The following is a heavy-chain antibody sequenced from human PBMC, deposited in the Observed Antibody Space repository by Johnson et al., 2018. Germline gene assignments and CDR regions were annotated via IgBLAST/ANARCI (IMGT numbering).Heavy chain of an antibody. D-gene: IGHD3-3*02. CDR1: GGSISSYY. Sequence: QVQLQESGPGLVKPSDTLSLMCTVSGGSISSYYYHWIRQSPGKGLEWIGYMYHSGGTNYNPSLHGRVTISLDTSKNQFSLKHSSVTAADTAVYYCARGRGTGSYSQAYLDHWGQGTLVTVAS. CDR3: ARGRGTGSYSQAYLDH. J-gene: IGHJ1*01. CDR2: MYHSGGT. V-gene: IGHV4-59*01.